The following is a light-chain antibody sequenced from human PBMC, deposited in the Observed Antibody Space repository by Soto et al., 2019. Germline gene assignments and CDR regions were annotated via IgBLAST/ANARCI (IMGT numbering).Light chain of an antibody. J-gene: IGLJ1*01. CDR3: SSYTGGNPSYV. CDR1: SSDVGGYDY. CDR2: EVT. Sequence: QSVLTVPPSASGSPGQSVTISCTGTSSDVGGYDYVSWYQQHPGKAPKLMIYEVTIRPSGVSDRFSGSKSGNTASLTVSGLQAEDEADYYCSSYTGGNPSYVFGTGTKVTVL. V-gene: IGLV2-8*01.